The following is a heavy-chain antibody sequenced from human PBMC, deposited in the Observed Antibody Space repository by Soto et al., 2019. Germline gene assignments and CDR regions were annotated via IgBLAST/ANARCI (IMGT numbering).Heavy chain of an antibody. J-gene: IGHJ6*02. D-gene: IGHD6-19*01. Sequence: GASVKVSCKASGGTFSSYAISWVRQAPGQGLEWMGGIIPIFCTANYAQKFQGRVTITADESTSTAYMELGSLRSEDTDVYYCARVRSTMAGTFTQVHGMDVWGQGTTVTVSS. CDR1: GGTFSSYA. V-gene: IGHV1-69*13. CDR3: ARVRSTMAGTFTQVHGMDV. CDR2: IIPIFCTA.